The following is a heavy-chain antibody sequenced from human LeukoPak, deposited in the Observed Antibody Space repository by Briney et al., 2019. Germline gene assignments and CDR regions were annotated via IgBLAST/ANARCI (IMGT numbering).Heavy chain of an antibody. CDR1: GYTFTGYY. CDR2: INPNSGGT. CDR3: ARDSHSSSWYSGYLGFGGYYYYMDV. J-gene: IGHJ6*03. D-gene: IGHD6-13*01. Sequence: ASVKVSCKASGYTFTGYYMHWVRQAPGQGLEWMGWINPNSGGTNYAQKFQGRVTITADESTSTAYMELSSLRSEDTAVYYCARDSHSSSWYSGYLGFGGYYYYMDVWGKGTTVTISS. V-gene: IGHV1-2*02.